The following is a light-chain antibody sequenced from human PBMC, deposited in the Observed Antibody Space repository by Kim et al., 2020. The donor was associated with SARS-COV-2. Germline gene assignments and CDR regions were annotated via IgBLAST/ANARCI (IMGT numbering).Light chain of an antibody. J-gene: IGLJ2*01. V-gene: IGLV3-21*02. CDR2: YNT. CDR3: QVWDRSSDHVV. Sequence: APGETARSMGGVNDIGSKRVHWYQERPGQAPLMVVYYNTDRPSGSPGRVSGSFSGNTATLTISRVEAGDEADYYCQVWDRSSDHVVFGGGTQLTVL. CDR1: DIGSKR.